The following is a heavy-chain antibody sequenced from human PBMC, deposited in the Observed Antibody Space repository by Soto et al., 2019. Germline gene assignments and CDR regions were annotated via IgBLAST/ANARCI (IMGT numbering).Heavy chain of an antibody. Sequence: QLQLQESGPGLVKPSETLSLTCTVSGGSISRGPYSWGWIRQTPGEGLEWIGTFRYSDNTHYNPSLESRVTICVDASKNDFSLKVTSATVADTATYYCARLGGYCDRTGCYGYYALDVWGQGTTVTVSS. D-gene: IGHD2-15*01. CDR1: GGSISRGPYS. J-gene: IGHJ6*02. CDR2: FRYSDNT. V-gene: IGHV4-39*02. CDR3: ARLGGYCDRTGCYGYYALDV.